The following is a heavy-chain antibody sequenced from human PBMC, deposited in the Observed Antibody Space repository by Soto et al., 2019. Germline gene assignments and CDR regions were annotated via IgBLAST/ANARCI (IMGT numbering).Heavy chain of an antibody. CDR2: ISSSSSYI. Sequence: EVQLVESGGGLVKPGGSLRLSCAASGFTFSSYSMNWVRQAPGKGLEWVSSISSSSSYIYYADSVKGRFTISRDNAKNSLYLQMNSRRAEDTAVYYCARVPDRSSGWYDSDYWGQGTLVTVSS. J-gene: IGHJ4*02. V-gene: IGHV3-21*01. CDR1: GFTFSSYS. D-gene: IGHD6-19*01. CDR3: ARVPDRSSGWYDSDY.